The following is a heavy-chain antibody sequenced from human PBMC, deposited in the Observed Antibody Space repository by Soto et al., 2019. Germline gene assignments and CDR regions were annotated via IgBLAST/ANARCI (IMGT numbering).Heavy chain of an antibody. J-gene: IGHJ4*02. D-gene: IGHD3-10*01. CDR2: INHSGST. CDR3: ANNYGSGSYNDY. V-gene: IGHV4-34*01. Sequence: QVQLQQWGAGLLKPSETLSLTCAVYGGSFSGYYWSWIRQPPGKGLEWIGEINHSGSTNYNPSLKSRVTISVDTSKSQFSLKLSSVTAADTAVYYCANNYGSGSYNDYWGQGTLVTVSS. CDR1: GGSFSGYY.